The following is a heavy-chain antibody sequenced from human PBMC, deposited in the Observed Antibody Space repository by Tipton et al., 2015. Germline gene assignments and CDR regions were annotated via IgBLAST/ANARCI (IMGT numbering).Heavy chain of an antibody. CDR3: ARARGYIVVVTAIPGAFDI. CDR1: GFTFSDYY. V-gene: IGHV3-11*01. J-gene: IGHJ3*02. CDR2: ISNSGSTI. Sequence: SLRLSCVASGFTFSDYYMSWIRQAPGKGLEWVSYISNSGSTIYYADSVKGRFTISRDNTKNSLYLQMNSLRAEDTAVYYCARARGYIVVVTAIPGAFDIWGQGTMVTVSS. D-gene: IGHD2-21*02.